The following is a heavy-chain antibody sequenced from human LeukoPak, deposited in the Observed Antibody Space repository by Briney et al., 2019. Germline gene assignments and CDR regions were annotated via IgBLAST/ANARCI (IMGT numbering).Heavy chain of an antibody. Sequence: SETLSLTCTVSGGSISSYYWSWIRQPPGKGLEWIGYIYTSGSTNYNPSLKSRVTISVDTSKNQFSLKLSSVTAADTAVYYCASHLDHCGGDCYASPFDLWGQGTLVSISS. CDR3: ASHLDHCGGDCYASPFDL. CDR1: GGSISSYY. D-gene: IGHD2-21*02. CDR2: IYTSGST. V-gene: IGHV4-4*09. J-gene: IGHJ5*02.